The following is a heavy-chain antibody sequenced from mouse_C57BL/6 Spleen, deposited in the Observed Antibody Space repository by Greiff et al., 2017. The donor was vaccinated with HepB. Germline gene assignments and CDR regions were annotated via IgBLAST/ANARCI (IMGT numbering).Heavy chain of an antibody. Sequence: VQLQQSGAELVKPGASVKISCKASGYAFSSYWMNWVKQRPGKGLEWIGQIYPGDGDTNYNGKFKGKATLTADKSSSTAYMQLSSLTSEDSAVYFCARSYSNPAWFAYWGQGTLVTVSA. J-gene: IGHJ3*01. CDR3: ARSYSNPAWFAY. CDR2: IYPGDGDT. CDR1: GYAFSSYW. V-gene: IGHV1-80*01. D-gene: IGHD2-5*01.